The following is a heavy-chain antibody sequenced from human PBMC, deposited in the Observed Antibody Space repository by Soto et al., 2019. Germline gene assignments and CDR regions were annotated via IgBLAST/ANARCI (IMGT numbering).Heavy chain of an antibody. CDR3: ARGSYRAFDY. CDR2: IYSGGAT. J-gene: IGHJ4*02. Sequence: EVQLVESGGGLIQPGGSLRLSCAAYEFTVSSNYLSWVRQAPGKGLEWVSGIYSGGATYYADSVKGRFTVSRDNTKNTLYLQMNSLRVEDTAVYYCARGSYRAFDYWGQGTLVTVSS. D-gene: IGHD4-4*01. CDR1: EFTVSSNY. V-gene: IGHV3-53*01.